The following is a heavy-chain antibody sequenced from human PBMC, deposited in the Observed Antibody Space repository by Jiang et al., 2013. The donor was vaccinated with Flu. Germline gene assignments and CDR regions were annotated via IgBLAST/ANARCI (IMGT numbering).Heavy chain of an antibody. CDR3: ARALGGATTSWFDP. V-gene: IGHV3-30*03. Sequence: SGGGVVQPGRSLRLSCAASGFTFSSYGMHWVRQAPGKGLEWVAVISYDGSNKYYADSVKGRFTISRDNAKNSLYLQMNSLRAEDTAVYYCARALGGATTSWFDPWGQGTLVTVSS. D-gene: IGHD1-26*01. J-gene: IGHJ5*02. CDR2: ISYDGSNK. CDR1: GFTFSSYG.